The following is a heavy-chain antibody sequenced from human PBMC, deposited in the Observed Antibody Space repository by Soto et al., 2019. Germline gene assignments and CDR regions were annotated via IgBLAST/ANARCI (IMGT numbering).Heavy chain of an antibody. CDR2: IYPDDSDT. Sequence: GEARKISCKGSGYRLSKYWIGWVRQMPEKDLEWMAIIYPDDSDTRYSPSFQGQVTISADKSISTAYLHWSSLKASDSAIYYCARLRPTRYHLDVAAPNWFDPWGQGTLVLVSS. V-gene: IGHV5-51*01. CDR1: GYRLSKYW. CDR3: ARLRPTRYHLDVAAPNWFDP. J-gene: IGHJ5*02. D-gene: IGHD6-19*01.